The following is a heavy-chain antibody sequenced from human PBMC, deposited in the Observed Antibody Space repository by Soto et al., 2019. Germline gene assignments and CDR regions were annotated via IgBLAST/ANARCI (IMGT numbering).Heavy chain of an antibody. D-gene: IGHD2-8*02. CDR1: GGSISSYY. J-gene: IGHJ4*02. CDR2: IYYSGIT. Sequence: TLSLTCTVYGGSISSYYWSWIRQPPGKGLEWIGYIYYSGITDYNPSLKSRVTISVDTSKSQFSLKLSSVTAADTAVYYCARGGGVYYFDYWGQGTLVTVSS. CDR3: ARGGGVYYFDY. V-gene: IGHV4-59*01.